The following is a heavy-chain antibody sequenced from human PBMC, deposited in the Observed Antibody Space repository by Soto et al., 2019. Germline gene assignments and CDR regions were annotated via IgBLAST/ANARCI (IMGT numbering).Heavy chain of an antibody. Sequence: GSLRLYCVGSGFTFSTYSINWVRQAPGKGLEWVSSISSRSDIYYADSVKGRFTISRDNAKNSVSLQMNSLRAEDTAVYYCARKYTARPLAYGLDVWGQGTTVTVSS. CDR1: GFTFSTYS. D-gene: IGHD2-2*02. V-gene: IGHV3-21*01. J-gene: IGHJ6*02. CDR3: ARKYTARPLAYGLDV. CDR2: ISSRSDI.